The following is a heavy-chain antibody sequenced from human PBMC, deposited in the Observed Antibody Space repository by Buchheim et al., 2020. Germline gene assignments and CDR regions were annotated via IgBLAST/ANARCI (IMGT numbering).Heavy chain of an antibody. V-gene: IGHV1-2*04. Sequence: QVQLVQSGAEVKKVGASVKVSCKASGYTFTGYYMHWVRQAPGQGLEWMGWINPNSGGTNSAQKFQGWVTMTRDPSINTVYMDLSRLRSDDTAVYYCARGYNSSWYYFDHWGQGTL. J-gene: IGHJ4*02. CDR2: INPNSGGT. CDR3: ARGYNSSWYYFDH. D-gene: IGHD6-13*01. CDR1: GYTFTGYY.